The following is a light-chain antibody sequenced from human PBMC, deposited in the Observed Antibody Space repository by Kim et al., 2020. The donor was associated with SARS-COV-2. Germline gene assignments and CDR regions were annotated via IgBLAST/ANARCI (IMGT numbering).Light chain of an antibody. J-gene: IGKJ2*01. CDR3: QHYSRFPYT. Sequence: SASLGDRVTITFRASQTISTWLAWYQQKPGKAPNLLIYLASTLESGVPSRFICSGSGTEFTLTIDSLQPDDFATYYCQHYSRFPYTFGQGTKLEI. CDR1: QTISTW. V-gene: IGKV1-5*03. CDR2: LAS.